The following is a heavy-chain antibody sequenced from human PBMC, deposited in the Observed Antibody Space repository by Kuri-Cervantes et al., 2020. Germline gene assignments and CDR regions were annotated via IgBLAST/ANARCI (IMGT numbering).Heavy chain of an antibody. CDR2: IYYSGST. V-gene: IGHV4-39*01. J-gene: IGHJ4*02. Sequence: GSLRLSCTVSGGSTSSSDYYWGWIRQPPGKGLEWIGNIYYSGSTYYNPSLKSRVTISVDTSKNQFSLTVNSVTAADTAVYYCASPGAVTMVRGVIISTYYFDYWGQGTLVTVSS. D-gene: IGHD3-10*01. CDR1: GGSTSSSDYY. CDR3: ASPGAVTMVRGVIISTYYFDY.